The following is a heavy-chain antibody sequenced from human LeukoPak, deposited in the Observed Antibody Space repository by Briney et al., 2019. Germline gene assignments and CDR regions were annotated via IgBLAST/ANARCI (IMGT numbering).Heavy chain of an antibody. D-gene: IGHD1-26*01. CDR3: ARAYSERYGLGYYYMDV. J-gene: IGHJ6*03. CDR2: ISTSSSTI. CDR1: GFTFSSYS. V-gene: IGHV3-48*04. Sequence: GGSLRLSCAASGFTFSSYSMNWVRQAPGKGLEWVSYISTSSSTIYYADSVKGRFTISRDNAKKSVYLQMNSLRAEDTAVYYCARAYSERYGLGYYYMDVWGKGTTVTISS.